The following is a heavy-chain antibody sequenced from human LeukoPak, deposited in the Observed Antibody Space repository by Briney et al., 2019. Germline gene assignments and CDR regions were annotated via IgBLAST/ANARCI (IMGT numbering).Heavy chain of an antibody. CDR3: ASGTFDGPLYGTYWYFHV. V-gene: IGHV4-59*01. CDR2: IYSNGNT. J-gene: IGHJ2*01. D-gene: IGHD1-14*01. CDR1: GASINNNY. Sequence: AETLSLTCAVSGASINNNYWTWVRQPPGKGLEWIGYIYSNGNTNYNPSLKGRVTMSIETSKNQFSLQLPSVTAADTAVYYCASGTFDGPLYGTYWYFHVWGRGTLVTVSS.